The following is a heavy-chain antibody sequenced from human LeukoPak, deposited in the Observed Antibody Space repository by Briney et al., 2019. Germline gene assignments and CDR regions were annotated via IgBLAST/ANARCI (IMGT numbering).Heavy chain of an antibody. J-gene: IGHJ4*02. Sequence: SETLSLTCTVSGGSISTYYWNWLRQPPGKGLEWIGYIYHSGSTNYNPSLQSRVTISVDTSKNQFSLKLSSVTAADTAVYYCARHPRGSYVDYWGQGTLVTVSS. CDR3: ARHPRGSYVDY. CDR1: GGSISTYY. CDR2: IYHSGST. D-gene: IGHD1-26*01. V-gene: IGHV4-59*08.